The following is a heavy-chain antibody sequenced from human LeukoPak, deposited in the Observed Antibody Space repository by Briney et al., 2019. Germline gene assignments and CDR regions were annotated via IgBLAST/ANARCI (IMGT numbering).Heavy chain of an antibody. V-gene: IGHV4-61*02. J-gene: IGHJ4*02. CDR2: VYASGST. Sequence: SETLSLTCTVSGASISSSRYYWSWIRQPAGKGLEWIGRVYASGSTNYNPSLKSRVTISIDTSKNQFSLKLTSVIAADTAVYFCARDPDYDFWSDSPHWGQGILVTVSS. D-gene: IGHD3-3*01. CDR3: ARDPDYDFWSDSPH. CDR1: GASISSSRYY.